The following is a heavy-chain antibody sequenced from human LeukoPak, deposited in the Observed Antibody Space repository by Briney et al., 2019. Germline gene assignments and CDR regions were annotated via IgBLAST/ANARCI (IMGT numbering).Heavy chain of an antibody. D-gene: IGHD2-21*02. CDR2: IDPADSDT. CDR1: GGSFTKFW. CDR3: ARLPHCGSDCYPNWFDS. Sequence: GESLKISCEGSGGSFTKFWIGWVRQMPGKGLELMGIIDPADSDTRYSPSFQGQVTISADKSISTAYLQWSSLKTSDTAMYYCARLPHCGSDCYPNWFDSWGQGTLVTVSS. J-gene: IGHJ5*01. V-gene: IGHV5-51*01.